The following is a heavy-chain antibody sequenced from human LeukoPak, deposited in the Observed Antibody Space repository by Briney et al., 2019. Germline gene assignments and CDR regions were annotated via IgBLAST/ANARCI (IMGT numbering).Heavy chain of an antibody. V-gene: IGHV3-74*01. CDR1: ALSVSNYC. Sequence: PAGSLSLSCVVSALSVSNYCMDWDRPAPGKGLVWVSRTNNDGRTTTYTASVKGRFTMSRDTDTSTLYLKTNSLRAKDTSVYYCARGIVRPAVDYWGQGTLVTVSS. CDR2: TNNDGRTT. CDR3: ARGIVRPAVDY. D-gene: IGHD1-26*01. J-gene: IGHJ4*03.